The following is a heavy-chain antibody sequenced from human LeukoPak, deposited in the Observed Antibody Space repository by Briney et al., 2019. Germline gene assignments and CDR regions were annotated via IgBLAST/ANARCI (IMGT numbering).Heavy chain of an antibody. Sequence: SETLSLTCTVSGGSISSGDYYWSWIRQPPGKGLEWIGYIYYSGSTYYNPSLKSRVTISVDTSKNQFSLKLSSVTAADTAVYYCARHPVDTDMVPRWVDYWGQGTLVTVSS. CDR1: GGSISSGDYY. J-gene: IGHJ4*02. D-gene: IGHD5-18*01. CDR3: ARHPVDTDMVPRWVDY. CDR2: IYYSGST. V-gene: IGHV4-30-4*01.